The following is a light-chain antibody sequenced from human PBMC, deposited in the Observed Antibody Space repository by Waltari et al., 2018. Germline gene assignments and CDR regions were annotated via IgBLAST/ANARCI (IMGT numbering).Light chain of an antibody. Sequence: DIVMTQSPLSLPVTPGEPASISCRSSQRILHSNGYNCLDWYLQKPGQSPQLLIYFNSNRASGVPDRFSGSGSGTDFTLKISRMEAEDVGVYNCMQTLQTPPFGGGTKVEIK. V-gene: IGKV2-28*01. CDR1: QRILHSNGYNC. CDR3: MQTLQTPP. J-gene: IGKJ4*01. CDR2: FNS.